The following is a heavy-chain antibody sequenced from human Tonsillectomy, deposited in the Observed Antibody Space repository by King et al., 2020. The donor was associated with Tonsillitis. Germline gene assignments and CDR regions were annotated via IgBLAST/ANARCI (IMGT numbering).Heavy chain of an antibody. CDR1: CGSISRGGYY. V-gene: IGHV4-31*03. J-gene: IGHJ3*02. D-gene: IGHD3-9*01. CDR2: IPYRGNT. Sequence: VQLQESGPGLVKPSQTLSLTCTVSCGSISRGGYYWSWIRQHPGKGREWIGYIPYRGNTYYNPSLKSRVIISVYTSKNQFSRKLSSVTAADTAVYYCARASHYDIFPFDIWGQGTMVTVSS. CDR3: ARASHYDIFPFDI.